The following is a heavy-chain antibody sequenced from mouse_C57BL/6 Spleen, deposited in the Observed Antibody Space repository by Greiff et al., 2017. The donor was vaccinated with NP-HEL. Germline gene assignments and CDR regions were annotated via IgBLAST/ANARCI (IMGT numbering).Heavy chain of an antibody. J-gene: IGHJ3*01. CDR3: ARDYSNYDV. CDR2: ISDGGSYT. CDR1: GFTFSSYA. D-gene: IGHD2-5*01. Sequence: EVQRVESGGGLVKPGGSLKLSCAASGFTFSSYAMSWVRQTPEKRLEWVATISDGGSYTYYPDNVKGRFTISRDNAKNNLYLQMSHLKSEDTAMYYCARDYSNYDVWGQGTLVTVSA. V-gene: IGHV5-4*01.